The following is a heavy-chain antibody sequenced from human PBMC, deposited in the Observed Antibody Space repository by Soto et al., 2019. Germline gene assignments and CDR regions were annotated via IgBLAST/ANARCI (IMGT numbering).Heavy chain of an antibody. Sequence: GESLKISCKFSGYSFTSYWIGWVRQMPGKGLEWMGIIYPGDSDTRYSPSFQGHVTISADKSFTTAYLQWSSLKASDTAMYYCAQSPRLTEAFDIWGQGTMVTVSS. CDR3: AQSPRLTEAFDI. CDR2: IYPGDSDT. V-gene: IGHV5-51*01. CDR1: GYSFTSYW. J-gene: IGHJ3*02.